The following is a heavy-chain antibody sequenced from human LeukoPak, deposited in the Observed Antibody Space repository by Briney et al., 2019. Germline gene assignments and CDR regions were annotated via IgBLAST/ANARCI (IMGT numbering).Heavy chain of an antibody. D-gene: IGHD1-14*01. CDR3: AREIVGGFNPGAY. CDR2: IHRSGST. V-gene: IGHV4-4*02. J-gene: IGHJ4*02. CDR1: PDSTTSNF. Sequence: SETLSLTCTVSPDSTTSNFWSWVRQPPGKGLEWIGEIHRSGSTNYNPSLQSRVTISIDRSKNQIALELSSVTATDTAVYYCAREIVGGFNPGAYWGQGTLVTVSS.